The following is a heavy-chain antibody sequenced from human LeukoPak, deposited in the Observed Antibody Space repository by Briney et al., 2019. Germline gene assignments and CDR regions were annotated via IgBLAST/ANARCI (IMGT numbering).Heavy chain of an antibody. CDR2: IYYSGST. CDR1: GGSISSSSYY. Sequence: PSETLSLTCTVSGGSISSSSYYWGWIGQPPGKGLEWIVSIYYSGSTYYNQSRKSRVTISVNTTKNKFSLKLSSVTAADTAVYYCARLLRWELPQDYWGQGTLVTVSP. J-gene: IGHJ4*02. CDR3: ARLLRWELPQDY. V-gene: IGHV4-39*01. D-gene: IGHD1-26*01.